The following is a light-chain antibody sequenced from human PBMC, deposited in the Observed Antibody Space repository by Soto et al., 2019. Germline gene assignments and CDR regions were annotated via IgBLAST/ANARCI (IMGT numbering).Light chain of an antibody. Sequence: DIQMTRSPSSLSASVGDRVTITCRASQSISSYLNWYQQKPGKAPKLLIYAASSLQSGVPSRFSGSGFGTEFSLTISSLQPDDFASYYCQQYNTLSGTFGQGTKVDIK. CDR3: QQYNTLSGT. CDR2: AAS. CDR1: QSISSY. J-gene: IGKJ1*01. V-gene: IGKV1-39*01.